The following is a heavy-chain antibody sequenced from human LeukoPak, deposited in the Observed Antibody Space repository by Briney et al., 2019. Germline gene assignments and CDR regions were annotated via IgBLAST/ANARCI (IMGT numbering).Heavy chain of an antibody. CDR2: IYHSGST. J-gene: IGHJ6*02. CDR1: GGSISSSNW. Sequence: PSGTLSLTCAGSGGSISSSNWWSWVRQPPGKGLGGIGEIYHSGSTNYNPSLKSRVTISVDKSKNQFSLKLSSVTAADTAVYYCARDRAIRPPSYYYGMDVWGQGTTVTVSS. V-gene: IGHV4-4*02. CDR3: ARDRAIRPPSYYYGMDV.